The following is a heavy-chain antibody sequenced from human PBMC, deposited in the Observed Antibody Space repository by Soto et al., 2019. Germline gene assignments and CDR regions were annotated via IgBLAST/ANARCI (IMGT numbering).Heavy chain of an antibody. CDR2: IYYSGST. CDR3: ARDGIPLTTSGMDV. Sequence: PSETLSLTCTVSCGSISSGGYYWSWIREHPGKGLEWIGYIYYSGSTYYNPSLKSRVTISVDTSKNQFSLKLSSVTAADTAVYNCARDGIPLTTSGMDVWGHGTTVTRLL. CDR1: CGSISSGGYY. V-gene: IGHV4-31*03. D-gene: IGHD1-1*01. J-gene: IGHJ6*02.